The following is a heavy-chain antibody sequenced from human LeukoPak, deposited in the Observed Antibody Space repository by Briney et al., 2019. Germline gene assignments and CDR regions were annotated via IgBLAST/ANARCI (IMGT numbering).Heavy chain of an antibody. V-gene: IGHV3-23*01. D-gene: IGHD3-10*01. J-gene: IGHJ5*02. CDR2: ISTSGGST. CDR1: GFTFSSYA. Sequence: GGSLRLSCAASGFTFSSYAMSRVRQAPGKGLEWVSGISTSGGSTYYANSVKGRFTISRDNSKNTLYLQVDSLRAEDTAVYYCAKGSGSYLNWFDPWGQGTLVTVSS. CDR3: AKGSGSYLNWFDP.